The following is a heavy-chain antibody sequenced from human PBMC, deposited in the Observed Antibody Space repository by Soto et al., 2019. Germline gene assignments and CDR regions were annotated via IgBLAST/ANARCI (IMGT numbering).Heavy chain of an antibody. V-gene: IGHV3-33*01. D-gene: IGHD2-2*01. CDR2: IWYDGSNK. CDR1: GFTFSSYG. Sequence: PGGSLRLSCAASGFTFSSYGMHWVRQAPGKGLEWVAVIWYDGSNKYYADSVKGRFTISRDNSKNTLYLQMNSLRAEDTAVYYCARHLCCIPAGSDRQVDYWAQGRLVTVS. CDR3: ARHLCCIPAGSDRQVDY. J-gene: IGHJ4*02.